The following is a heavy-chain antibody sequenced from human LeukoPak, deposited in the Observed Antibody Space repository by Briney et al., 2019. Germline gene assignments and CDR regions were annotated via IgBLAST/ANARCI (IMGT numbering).Heavy chain of an antibody. D-gene: IGHD2-2*01. Sequence: GGSLRLSCAASGFTFSSYEMNWVRQAPGKGLEWVSYISSSGSTIYYADSVKGRFTISRDNAKNSLYLQMNSLRAEDTAVYYCARDGVAMPYYYGMDVWGQGTTVTVSS. V-gene: IGHV3-48*03. CDR1: GFTFSSYE. J-gene: IGHJ6*02. CDR3: ARDGVAMPYYYGMDV. CDR2: ISSSGSTI.